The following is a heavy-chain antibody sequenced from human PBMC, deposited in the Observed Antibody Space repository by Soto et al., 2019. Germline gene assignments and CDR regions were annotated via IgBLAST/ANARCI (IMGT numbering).Heavy chain of an antibody. CDR3: AAYDLRYGGLDP. V-gene: IGHV3-7*01. D-gene: IGHD3-16*01. CDR1: GFTFSSYW. Sequence: EVQLVESGGGLVQPGGSLRLSCAASGFTFSSYWMSWVRQAPGKGLEWVANIKQDGSEKYYVDSVKGRFATSRDNAENSLYLQMNSLRAEATAVYYCAAYDLRYGGLDPWGQGNLVTVSS. CDR2: IKQDGSEK. J-gene: IGHJ5*02.